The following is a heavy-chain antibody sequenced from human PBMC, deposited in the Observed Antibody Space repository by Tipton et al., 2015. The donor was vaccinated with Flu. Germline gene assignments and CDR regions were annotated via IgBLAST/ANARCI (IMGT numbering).Heavy chain of an antibody. J-gene: IGHJ3*02. CDR3: ARWTSALEAFDI. V-gene: IGHV4-39*01. CDR1: GGSLSTSTDY. D-gene: IGHD3-3*01. Sequence: LRLSCTVSGGSLSTSTDYGGWIRQSPGKGLEYIASIYDSGTTYYNPSLKSRVTTSIDTSRNQFSLRLSSVTAADTAVYYCARWTSALEAFDIWGRGTMVTVSS. CDR2: IYDSGTT.